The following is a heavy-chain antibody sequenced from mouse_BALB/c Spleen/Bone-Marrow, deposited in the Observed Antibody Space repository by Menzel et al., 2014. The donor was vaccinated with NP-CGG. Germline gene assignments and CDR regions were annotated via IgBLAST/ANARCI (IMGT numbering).Heavy chain of an antibody. CDR2: IYPGNVNT. D-gene: IGHD4-1*01. CDR3: ARGANWNFDY. V-gene: IGHV1S56*01. CDR1: GYTFTSYY. Sequence: QVQLQQSGPELVKPGASVRISCKAAGYTFTSYYIHWVKQRPGQGLEWIGWIYPGNVNTKYNEKFKGKATLTADKSSSTAYIQLSSLTSEDSAVYFCARGANWNFDYWGQGTTLTVSS. J-gene: IGHJ2*01.